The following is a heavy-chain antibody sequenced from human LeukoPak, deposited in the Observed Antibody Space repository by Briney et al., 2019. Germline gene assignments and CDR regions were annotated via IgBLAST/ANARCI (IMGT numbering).Heavy chain of an antibody. Sequence: SSETLSLTCAVYGGSFSGYYWSWIRQPPGKGLEWIGEINHSGSTNYNPSLKSRVTISVDTSKNQFSLKLSSVTAADTAVYYCARGLRYYDILTVYYTYYFDYWGQGTLVTVSS. CDR3: ARGLRYYDILTVYYTYYFDY. V-gene: IGHV4-34*01. J-gene: IGHJ4*02. CDR1: GGSFSGYY. CDR2: INHSGST. D-gene: IGHD3-9*01.